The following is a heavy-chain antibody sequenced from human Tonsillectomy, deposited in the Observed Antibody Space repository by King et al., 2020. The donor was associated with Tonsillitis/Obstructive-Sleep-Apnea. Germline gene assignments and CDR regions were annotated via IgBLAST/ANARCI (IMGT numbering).Heavy chain of an antibody. CDR2: IYPGYSDI. CDR3: ARLFDYADYWHY. CDR1: GYSFTTYW. J-gene: IGHJ4*02. V-gene: IGHV5-51*03. Sequence: VQLVESGAEVKKPGESLKISCKGSGYSFTTYWIGWVRQMPGKGLEWMGIIYPGYSDIRYSPSFQGQVTISADKSISTAHLQWSSLKASDTAMYYCARLFDYADYWHYWGQGTLVTVSS. D-gene: IGHD4-17*01.